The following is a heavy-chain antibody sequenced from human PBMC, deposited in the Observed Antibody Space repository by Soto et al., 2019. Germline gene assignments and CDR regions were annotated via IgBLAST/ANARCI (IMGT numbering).Heavy chain of an antibody. Sequence: QVQLVESGGGVVQPGRSLRLSCAASGFTFSSYGMHWVRQAPGKGLEWGAVISYDGSNKYYADSVKGRFTISRDNSKNTLYLQMKSLRAEDTAVYYCAKDGSAASLRDYYGMDVWCPGTTFTVSS. CDR1: GFTFSSYG. D-gene: IGHD2-2*01. CDR2: ISYDGSNK. J-gene: IGHJ6*02. V-gene: IGHV3-30*18. CDR3: AKDGSAASLRDYYGMDV.